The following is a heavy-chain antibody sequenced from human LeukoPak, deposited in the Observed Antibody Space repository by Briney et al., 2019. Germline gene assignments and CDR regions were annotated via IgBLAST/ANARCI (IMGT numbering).Heavy chain of an antibody. D-gene: IGHD2-21*02. Sequence: PGRSLRLSCAASGFTFGDYAMNWVRQAPGKGLEWVGFIRDKVHGGTPEYAASVKGRFTISRDDSKSIAYLQMNGLKTEDTAVYYCTPLQVTWGQGTLVTVSP. J-gene: IGHJ4*02. CDR1: GFTFGDYA. CDR3: TPLQVT. V-gene: IGHV3-49*04. CDR2: IRDKVHGGTP.